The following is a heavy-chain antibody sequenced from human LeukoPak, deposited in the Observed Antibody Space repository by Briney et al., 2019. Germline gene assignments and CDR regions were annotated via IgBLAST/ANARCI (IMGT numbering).Heavy chain of an antibody. V-gene: IGHV3-30*03. CDR1: GFTFNSYG. D-gene: IGHD2-15*01. CDR3: ARVMGTQNYCSGGSCYSGGWGAFDI. J-gene: IGHJ3*02. Sequence: PGRSLGLSCAASGFTFNSYGMHWVRQAPGKGLEWVAVISYDGSNEHYADSVKGRFTISRDNSKNTLYLQMNSLGAEDTAVYYCARVMGTQNYCSGGSCYSGGWGAFDIWGQGTMVTVSS. CDR2: ISYDGSNE.